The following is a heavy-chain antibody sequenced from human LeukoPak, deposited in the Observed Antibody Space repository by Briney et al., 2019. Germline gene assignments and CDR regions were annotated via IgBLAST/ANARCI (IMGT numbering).Heavy chain of an antibody. D-gene: IGHD3-10*01. Sequence: ASVKVSCKASGYTFTTYYMHWVRQAPGQGLEWMGIINPGGGSTSYAQKFQGRVTMTRDMSTSTVYMELSSLRSEDTAVYYCARDFTPHNSDSGGDYYYSMDVWGKGTTVIVSS. CDR2: INPGGGST. CDR1: GYTFTTYY. J-gene: IGHJ6*03. CDR3: ARDFTPHNSDSGGDYYYSMDV. V-gene: IGHV1-46*01.